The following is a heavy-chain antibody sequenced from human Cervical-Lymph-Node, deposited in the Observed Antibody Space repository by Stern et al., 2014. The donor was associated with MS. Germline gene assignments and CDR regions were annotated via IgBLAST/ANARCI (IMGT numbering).Heavy chain of an antibody. D-gene: IGHD6-19*01. CDR3: ARIIDSSGCYYYYGMDV. V-gene: IGHV2-70*01. CDR1: GFSLSTSGMC. J-gene: IGHJ6*02. CDR2: LDWDDDK. Sequence: QVTLRESGPALVKPTQTLTLTCTFSGFSLSTSGMCVSWIRQPPGKALEWLVPLDWDDDKYYSTSLKTRLTISKDTSKNQVVLTMTNMDPVDTATYYCARIIDSSGCYYYYGMDVWGQGTTVTVSS.